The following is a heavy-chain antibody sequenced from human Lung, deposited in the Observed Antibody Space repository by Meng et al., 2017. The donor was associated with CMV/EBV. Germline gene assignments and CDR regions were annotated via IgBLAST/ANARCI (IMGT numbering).Heavy chain of an antibody. Sequence: QLQLQESGPGLVKPSETLSLTCTVSGGSITSRSVYWGWIRQTPGKGLEWIGSLYYSGTTYYNPSLKSRVAISVDTSMNQFSLKLSSVTAADTAVYYCAREVPYDFWAGRNNRFDPWGRGTLVTVSS. V-gene: IGHV4-39*07. J-gene: IGHJ5*02. D-gene: IGHD3-3*01. CDR1: GGSITSRSVY. CDR2: LYYSGTT. CDR3: AREVPYDFWAGRNNRFDP.